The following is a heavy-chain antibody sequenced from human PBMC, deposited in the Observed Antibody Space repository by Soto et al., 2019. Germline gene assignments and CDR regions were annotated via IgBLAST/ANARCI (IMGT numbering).Heavy chain of an antibody. V-gene: IGHV3-30-3*01. J-gene: IGHJ3*02. CDR3: AKDLSPFDILTGYYLRGDAFDI. D-gene: IGHD3-9*01. CDR1: GFTFSSYA. CDR2: ISYDGSNK. Sequence: PGGSLRLSCAASGFTFSSYAMHWVRQAPGKGLEWVAVISYDGSNKYYADSVKGRFTISRDNSKNTLYLQMNSLRAEDTAVYYCAKDLSPFDILTGYYLRGDAFDIWGQGTMVTVSS.